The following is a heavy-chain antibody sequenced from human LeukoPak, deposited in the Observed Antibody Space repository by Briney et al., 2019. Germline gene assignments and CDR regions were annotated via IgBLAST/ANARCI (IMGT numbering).Heavy chain of an antibody. CDR3: AKDRYSSGWYSFDY. V-gene: IGHV3-23*01. CDR2: ISGSGSDGST. Sequence: PGGSLRLSCAASGFTFSSYGMSWVRQAPGKGLEWVSGISGSGSDGSTYYADSVKGRFTISRDNSKNTLYLQMNSLRAEDTAVYYCAKDRYSSGWYSFDYWGQGTLVTVSS. CDR1: GFTFSSYG. J-gene: IGHJ4*02. D-gene: IGHD6-19*01.